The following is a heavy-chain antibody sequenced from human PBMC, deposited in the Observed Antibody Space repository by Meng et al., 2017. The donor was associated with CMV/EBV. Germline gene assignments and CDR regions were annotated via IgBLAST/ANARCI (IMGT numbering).Heavy chain of an antibody. D-gene: IGHD2-2*01. Sequence: SCKASGFTFSSYWMSWVRQAPGKGLEWVANIKQDGSEKYYVDSVKGRFTISRDNAKNSLYLQMNSLRAEDTAVYCCARNLIYCSSTSCYEGGAFDIWGQGTMVTVSS. CDR2: IKQDGSEK. CDR3: ARNLIYCSSTSCYEGGAFDI. V-gene: IGHV3-7*01. CDR1: GFTFSSYW. J-gene: IGHJ3*02.